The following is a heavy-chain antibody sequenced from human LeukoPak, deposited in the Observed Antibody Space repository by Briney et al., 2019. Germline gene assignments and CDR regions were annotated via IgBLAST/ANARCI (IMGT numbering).Heavy chain of an antibody. CDR3: ARVGGAEVDY. CDR2: IYYSGST. J-gene: IGHJ4*02. Sequence: SETLSLTCTVSGGSISSYYWSWIRQPPGKGLEWIGYIYYSGSTNYNPFLKSRVTISVDTSKNQFSLKLSSVTAADTAVYYCARVGGAEVDYWGQGALVTVSS. D-gene: IGHD1-26*01. V-gene: IGHV4-59*01. CDR1: GGSISSYY.